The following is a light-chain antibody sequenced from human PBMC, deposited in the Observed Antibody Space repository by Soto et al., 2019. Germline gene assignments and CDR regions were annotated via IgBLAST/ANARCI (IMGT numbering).Light chain of an antibody. CDR2: GAS. CDR1: QSVSSSY. CDR3: QQYGSSPWR. J-gene: IGKJ1*01. V-gene: IGKV3-20*01. Sequence: EIVLTQSPGTPSLSPGERATLSCRAIQSVSSSYLAWYQQKPGQAPRLLIYGASSRATGIPDRFSGSGSGTDFTLTIILLEPADFAVYYCQQYGSSPWRFGQGTEV.